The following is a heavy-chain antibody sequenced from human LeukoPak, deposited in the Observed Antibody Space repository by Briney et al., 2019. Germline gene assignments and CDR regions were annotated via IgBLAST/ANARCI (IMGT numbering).Heavy chain of an antibody. CDR1: GFSFRSYW. D-gene: IGHD7-27*01. Sequence: GGSLRHSCAASGFSFRSYWMHWVRQVPGEGLVWVARINIEGTIISYADSVKGRFTISRDNAKNTLYLQMNSLRAEDTAVYYCVRALGDAWGQGTLVTVSS. V-gene: IGHV3-74*01. CDR2: INIEGTII. J-gene: IGHJ5*02. CDR3: VRALGDA.